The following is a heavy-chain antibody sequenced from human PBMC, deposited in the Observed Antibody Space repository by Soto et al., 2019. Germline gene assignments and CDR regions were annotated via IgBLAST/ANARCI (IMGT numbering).Heavy chain of an antibody. CDR2: ISGSGGST. D-gene: IGHD5-12*01. Sequence: GGSLRLSCAASGFTFSSYAMSWVRQAPGKGLEWVSAISGSGGSTYYADSVKGRFTISRDNSKNTLYLQMNSLRAEDTAVYYCAKDRAGRVATTGYYYYYMDFWGKGTTVTVSS. V-gene: IGHV3-23*01. CDR1: GFTFSSYA. J-gene: IGHJ6*03. CDR3: AKDRAGRVATTGYYYYYMDF.